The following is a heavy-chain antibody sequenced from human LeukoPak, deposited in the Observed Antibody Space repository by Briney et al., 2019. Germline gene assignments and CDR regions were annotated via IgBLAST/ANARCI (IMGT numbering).Heavy chain of an antibody. J-gene: IGHJ5*02. D-gene: IGHD2-2*01. Sequence: SETLSLTCTVSGGSISSGDYYWSWIRQPPGKGLELIGYIYYSGSTYYNPSLKSRVTISVDTSKNQFSLKLSSVTAADTAVYYCARAVVPAATELGDWFDPWGQGTLVTVSS. CDR3: ARAVVPAATELGDWFDP. CDR1: GGSISSGDYY. V-gene: IGHV4-30-4*01. CDR2: IYYSGST.